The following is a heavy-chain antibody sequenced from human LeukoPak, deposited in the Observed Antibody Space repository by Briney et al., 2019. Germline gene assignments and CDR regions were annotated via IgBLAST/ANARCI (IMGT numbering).Heavy chain of an antibody. D-gene: IGHD2-15*01. CDR1: GFPFSSYA. V-gene: IGHV3-64D*09. J-gene: IGHJ6*02. CDR3: VRGYSFGPYGMDV. Sequence: GGSLRLSCSASGFPFSSYAMHWVRQAPGKGLEYVPAISDSGGSTYYADSVKGRFTISRDDSKNTLYLQMSSLRAEDTAVYFCVRGYSFGPYGMDVWGQGTTVTVSS. CDR2: ISDSGGST.